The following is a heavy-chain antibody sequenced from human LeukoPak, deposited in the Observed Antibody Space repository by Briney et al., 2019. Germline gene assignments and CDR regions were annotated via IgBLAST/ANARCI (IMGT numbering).Heavy chain of an antibody. D-gene: IGHD1-7*01. Sequence: SQTLSLTCDISGDSVSRNGVAWNWIRQSPSRGLEWLGRTYYGSSKYSLSMRGRILIDTDASNNHFSLRLNSMTPEDTAMYYCARGQNSAFDIWSQGTMVTVSS. V-gene: IGHV6-1*01. CDR2: TYYGSS. J-gene: IGHJ3*02. CDR1: GDSVSRNGVA. CDR3: ARGQNSAFDI.